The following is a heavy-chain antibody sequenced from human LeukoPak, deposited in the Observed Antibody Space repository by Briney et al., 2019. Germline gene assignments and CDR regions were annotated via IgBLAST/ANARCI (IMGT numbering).Heavy chain of an antibody. CDR3: ARDIAHCSGGSCYNIRFDF. J-gene: IGHJ5*01. V-gene: IGHV3-48*01. Sequence: GGSLRLSCAASGFTFRSYGMSWVRQAPGRGLEWVSYIGGSSSSIYYADSVKGRFTISRDNAKNSLYLQMNSLRAEDTAVYDCARDIAHCSGGSCYNIRFDFWGQGTLVTVSS. D-gene: IGHD2-15*01. CDR1: GFTFRSYG. CDR2: IGGSSSSI.